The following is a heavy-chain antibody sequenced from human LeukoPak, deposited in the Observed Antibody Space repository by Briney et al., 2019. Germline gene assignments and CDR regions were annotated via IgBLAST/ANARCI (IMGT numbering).Heavy chain of an antibody. J-gene: IGHJ4*02. Sequence: ASVKVSCKVSGYTLTELSMHWVRQAPGKGLEWMGGFDPEDGETIYARKFQGRVTMTEDTSTDTAYMELSSLRSEDTAVYYCATYRTYDYVWGRYYWGQGTLVTVSS. CDR2: FDPEDGET. D-gene: IGHD3-16*01. V-gene: IGHV1-24*01. CDR3: ATYRTYDYVWGRYY. CDR1: GYTLTELS.